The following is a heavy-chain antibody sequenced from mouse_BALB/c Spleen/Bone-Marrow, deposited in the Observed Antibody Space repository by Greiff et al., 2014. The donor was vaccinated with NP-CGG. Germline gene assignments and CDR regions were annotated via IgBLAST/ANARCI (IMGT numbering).Heavy chain of an antibody. D-gene: IGHD2-12*01. CDR1: GYSFTGYN. Sequence: QLQESGPELEKPGASVRISCKASGYSFTGYNINWVRQSNGKSLEWIGYIDPYSGGTSYYQRFKDRATLTVDKSPSTAYMQLKSLTSEDSAVYYCARSLLRRDALDYWGQGTSVTVSS. J-gene: IGHJ4*01. CDR3: ARSLLRRDALDY. V-gene: IGHV1S135*01. CDR2: IDPYSGGT.